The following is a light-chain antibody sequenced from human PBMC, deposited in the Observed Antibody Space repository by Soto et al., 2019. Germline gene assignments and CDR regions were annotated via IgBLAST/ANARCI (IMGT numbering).Light chain of an antibody. J-gene: IGKJ1*01. CDR1: QSVGST. V-gene: IGKV3-15*01. CDR3: QQYNNWPPWK. Sequence: EIVMTQAPATLSVSPGERATLSCRASQSVGSTLAWYQQKPGQAPRLLIYGASTRATGIPARFSGSGSGTEFTLTISSLQSEDFAVYYCQQYNNWPPWKFGQGTKVDI. CDR2: GAS.